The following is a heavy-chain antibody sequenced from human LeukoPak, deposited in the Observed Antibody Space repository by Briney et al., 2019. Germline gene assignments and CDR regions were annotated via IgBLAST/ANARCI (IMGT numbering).Heavy chain of an antibody. J-gene: IGHJ3*02. CDR2: IYYSGST. V-gene: IGHV4-39*07. D-gene: IGHD5-24*01. Sequence: SETLSLTCTVSGGSISSSSYYWGWIRQPPGKGLEWIGSIYYSGSTYYNPSLKSRVTISVDTSKNQFSLKLSSVTAADTAVYYCAGQDGYNAFDIWGQGTMVTVSS. CDR1: GGSISSSSYY. CDR3: AGQDGYNAFDI.